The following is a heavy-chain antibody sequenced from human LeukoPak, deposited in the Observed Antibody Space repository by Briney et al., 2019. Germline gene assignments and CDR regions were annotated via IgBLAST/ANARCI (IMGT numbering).Heavy chain of an antibody. J-gene: IGHJ5*02. D-gene: IGHD3-22*01. CDR3: ARVSRNYYDSSGYYYANWFDP. Sequence: SETLSLTCAVYGGSFSGYYWSWIRQPPGKGLDWIGEINHSGSTNYNPSLKSRVTISVDTSKNQFSLKLSYVTAADTAVYYCARVSRNYYDSSGYYYANWFDPWGQGTLVTVSS. V-gene: IGHV4-34*01. CDR2: INHSGST. CDR1: GGSFSGYY.